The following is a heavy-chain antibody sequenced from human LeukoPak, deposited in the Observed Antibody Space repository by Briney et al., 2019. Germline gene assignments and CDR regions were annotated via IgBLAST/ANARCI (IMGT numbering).Heavy chain of an antibody. J-gene: IGHJ6*03. D-gene: IGHD6-25*01. V-gene: IGHV1-18*01. CDR1: GYTFTSYG. CDR2: ISAYNGNT. Sequence: ASVKVSCKASGYTFTSYGISWVRQAPGHGLEWMGWISAYNGNTNYAKKLQGRVTMTTDTSTSTAYMELRSLRSDDTAVYYCSRGILRRGSYYMDVWGKGTTVTISS. CDR3: SRGILRRGSYYMDV.